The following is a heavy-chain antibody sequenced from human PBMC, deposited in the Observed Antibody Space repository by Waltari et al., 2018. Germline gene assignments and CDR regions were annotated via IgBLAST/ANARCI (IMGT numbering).Heavy chain of an antibody. D-gene: IGHD6-13*01. CDR1: GFTYSHHW. V-gene: IGHV3-74*01. CDR3: ARLAPKTYRSPVPGRDYYYGLDV. CDR2: INGDGSTS. J-gene: IGHJ6*02. Sequence: EEQLVESGGGLVQPGDSLRLSCSASGFTYSHHWMHWVRQAPGQGLVWVSRINGDGSTSNYADSVKGRFTISRDNTKKTLYLQMKRLRVEDTAVYYCARLAPKTYRSPVPGRDYYYGLDVWGQGTTVTVSS.